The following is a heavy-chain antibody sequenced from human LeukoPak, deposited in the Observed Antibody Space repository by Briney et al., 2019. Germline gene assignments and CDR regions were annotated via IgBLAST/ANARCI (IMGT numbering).Heavy chain of an antibody. CDR2: ISYDGSNK. D-gene: IGHD5-12*01. V-gene: IGHV3-30*18. J-gene: IGHJ4*02. CDR3: AKDAQSGPEPYFDY. CDR1: GFTFSSYG. Sequence: GGSLRLSCAASGFTFSSYGMHWVRQAPGKGLEWVAVISYDGSNKYYADSVKGRFTISRDNSKNTLYLQMNSLRAEDTAVHYCAKDAQSGPEPYFDYWGQGTLVTVSS.